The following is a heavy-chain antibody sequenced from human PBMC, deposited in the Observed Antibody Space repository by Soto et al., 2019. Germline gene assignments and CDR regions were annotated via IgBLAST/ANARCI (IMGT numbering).Heavy chain of an antibody. Sequence: QVQLQESGPGLVRPSQTLSLTCNVSGGSISSGRYYWSWIRQHPGKGLEWIGYIPNSGTTYYNPSLKSRVTISVDTSKNQFSLKVNSVSAADTAVFYCAIGREEDYLFAGIDSWGQGTLVTVSS. D-gene: IGHD3-10*01. J-gene: IGHJ4*02. V-gene: IGHV4-31*03. CDR1: GGSISSGRYY. CDR3: AIGREEDYLFAGIDS. CDR2: IPNSGTT.